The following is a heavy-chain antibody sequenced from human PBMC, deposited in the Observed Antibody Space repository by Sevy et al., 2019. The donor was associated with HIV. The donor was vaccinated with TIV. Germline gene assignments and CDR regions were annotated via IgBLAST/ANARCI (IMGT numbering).Heavy chain of an antibody. CDR1: GFIFSNYY. V-gene: IGHV3-48*01. CDR3: ARVRDRYCSCGSCYYGYFFDY. D-gene: IGHD2-15*01. CDR2: ISDRSDTI. J-gene: IGHJ4*02. Sequence: GGSLRLSCAASGFIFSNYYMTWVRQAPGKGLEWVSYISDRSDTISYADSVKGRFTISRDNAKNALYLQMSSLRGEDTAVYYWARVRDRYCSCGSCYYGYFFDYWGQGTLVTVSS.